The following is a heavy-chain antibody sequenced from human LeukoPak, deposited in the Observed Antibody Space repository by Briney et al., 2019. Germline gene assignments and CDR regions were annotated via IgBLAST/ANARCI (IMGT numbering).Heavy chain of an antibody. J-gene: IGHJ6*02. Sequence: GASVKVSCKASEYTFTSYYIQWVRQAPGQGLEWMGMINPSGGSTSYAQKFQGRVTMTRDTSTSTVYLDLSSLRFEDTAVYYCARDQYCSGGGCHYGMDVWGQGTTVTVFS. CDR2: INPSGGST. D-gene: IGHD2-15*01. CDR1: EYTFTSYY. V-gene: IGHV1-46*01. CDR3: ARDQYCSGGGCHYGMDV.